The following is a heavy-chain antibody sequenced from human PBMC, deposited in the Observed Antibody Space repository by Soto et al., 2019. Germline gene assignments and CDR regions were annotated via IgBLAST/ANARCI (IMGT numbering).Heavy chain of an antibody. CDR2: IYSGGST. Sequence: GGSLRLSCAASGFTVSSNYMSWVRQAPGKGLEWVSVIYSGGSTYYADSVKGRFTISRDNSKNTLYLQMNSLRAEDTAVYYCARELLGAYDSSGYAIDAFDIWGQGTMVTVSS. V-gene: IGHV3-66*01. D-gene: IGHD3-22*01. J-gene: IGHJ3*02. CDR1: GFTVSSNY. CDR3: ARELLGAYDSSGYAIDAFDI.